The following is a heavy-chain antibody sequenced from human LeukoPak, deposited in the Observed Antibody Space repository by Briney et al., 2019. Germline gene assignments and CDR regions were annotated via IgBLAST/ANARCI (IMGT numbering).Heavy chain of an antibody. J-gene: IGHJ4*02. CDR2: IIPIFGTA. Sequence: ASVKVSCKASGGTFSSYAISWVRQAPGQGLEWMGGIIPIFGTANYAQEFQGRVTITTDESTSTAYMELSSLRSEDTAVYYCAKDTGPPGKLDYWGQGTLVTVSS. CDR1: GGTFSSYA. CDR3: AKDTGPPGKLDY. V-gene: IGHV1-69*05. D-gene: IGHD3-10*01.